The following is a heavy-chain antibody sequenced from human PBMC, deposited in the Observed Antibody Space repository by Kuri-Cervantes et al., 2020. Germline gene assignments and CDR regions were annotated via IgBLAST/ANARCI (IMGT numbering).Heavy chain of an antibody. J-gene: IGHJ5*02. Sequence: SVKVSCKASGGTFSSYAISWVRQAPGQGLEWMGGIIPIFGTANYAQKFQGRLTITADESTSTAYMELSSLRSEDTAVYYCARDPAWVGVFPAPPGLGFDPWGQGTLVTVSS. CDR3: ARDPAWVGVFPAPPGLGFDP. V-gene: IGHV1-69*13. CDR1: GGTFSSYA. D-gene: IGHD2-2*01. CDR2: IIPIFGTA.